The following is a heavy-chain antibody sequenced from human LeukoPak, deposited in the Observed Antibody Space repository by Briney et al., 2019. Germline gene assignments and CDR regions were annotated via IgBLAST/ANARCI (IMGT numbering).Heavy chain of an antibody. V-gene: IGHV3-23*01. CDR3: AKGSLLWFGELSSYDY. Sequence: GGPLRLSCAASGFTFSSYAMSWVRQAPGKGLEWVSAISGSGGSTYYADSVKGRFTISRDNSKNTLYLQMNSLRAEDTAVYYCAKGSLLWFGELSSYDYWGQGTLVTVSS. CDR1: GFTFSSYA. D-gene: IGHD3-10*01. J-gene: IGHJ4*02. CDR2: ISGSGGST.